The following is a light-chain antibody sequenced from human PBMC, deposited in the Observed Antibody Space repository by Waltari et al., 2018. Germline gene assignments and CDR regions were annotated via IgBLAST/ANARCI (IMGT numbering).Light chain of an antibody. J-gene: IGLJ2*01. CDR2: ANS. CDR1: SSNIGAGFD. CDR3: QSFDKSLHVV. V-gene: IGLV1-40*01. Sequence: QSMLTQPPSVSGAPGQRVTISCTGSSSNIGAGFDVQWYQQVPGTAPKVLIYANSNRPSGVPDRCAGSKSGTSASLAITGLQAEEEADYYCQSFDKSLHVVFGGGTRLTVL.